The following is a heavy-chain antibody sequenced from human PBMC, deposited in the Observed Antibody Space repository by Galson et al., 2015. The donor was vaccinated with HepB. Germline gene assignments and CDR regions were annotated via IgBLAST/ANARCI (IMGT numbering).Heavy chain of an antibody. CDR1: GYTFTSYA. CDR3: ARPRDELLWFGESSWNYFDY. Sequence: SVKVSCKASGYTFTSYAMNWVRQAPGQGLEWMGWINTNTGNPTYAQGSTGRFVFSLDTSVSTAYLQIGSLKAEDTAVYYCARPRDELLWFGESSWNYFDYWGQGTLVTVSS. J-gene: IGHJ4*02. D-gene: IGHD3-10*01. CDR2: INTNTGNP. V-gene: IGHV7-4-1*01.